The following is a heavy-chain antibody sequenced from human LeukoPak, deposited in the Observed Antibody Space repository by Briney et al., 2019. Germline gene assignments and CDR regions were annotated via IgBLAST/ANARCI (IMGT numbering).Heavy chain of an antibody. CDR1: GYTFTSYG. CDR3: ARVVWFGEYNWFDP. CDR2: IIPIFGTA. Sequence: SVKVSCKASGYTFTSYGISWVRQAPGQGLEWMGGIIPIFGTANYAQKFQGRVTITADESTSTAYMELSSLRSEDTAVYYCARVVWFGEYNWFDPWGQGTLVTVSS. D-gene: IGHD3-10*01. V-gene: IGHV1-69*13. J-gene: IGHJ5*02.